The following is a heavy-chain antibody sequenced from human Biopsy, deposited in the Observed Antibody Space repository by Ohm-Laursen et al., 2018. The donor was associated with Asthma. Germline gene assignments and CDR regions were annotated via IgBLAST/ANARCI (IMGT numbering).Heavy chain of an antibody. V-gene: IGHV1-69*13. CDR1: GGTFSNFA. CDR2: IMTVFGTT. Sequence: SVKVSCKAPGGTFSNFAISRVRQAPGQGLEWLGGIMTVFGTTNYAQKFQGRVTITADESTSTAYMEVTSLRSEDTAIYYCARCQVGYSSGWSLLLKKIYYSGMDVWGQGTAATVSS. J-gene: IGHJ6*02. D-gene: IGHD6-19*01. CDR3: ARCQVGYSSGWSLLLKKIYYSGMDV.